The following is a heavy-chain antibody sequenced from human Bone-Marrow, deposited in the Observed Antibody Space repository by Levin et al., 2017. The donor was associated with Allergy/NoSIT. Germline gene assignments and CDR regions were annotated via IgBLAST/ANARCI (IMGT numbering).Heavy chain of an antibody. J-gene: IGHJ5*02. V-gene: IGHV4-34*01. D-gene: IGHD3-10*01. CDR1: GGSFSGYY. CDR3: ARGSDRGVSADWFDP. CDR2: INHSGST. Sequence: SPTLSLPCAVYGGSFSGYYWSWIRQPPGKGLEWIGEINHSGSTNYNPSLKSRVTISVDTSKNQFSLKLSSVTAADTAVYYCARGSDRGVSADWFDPWGQGTLVTVSS.